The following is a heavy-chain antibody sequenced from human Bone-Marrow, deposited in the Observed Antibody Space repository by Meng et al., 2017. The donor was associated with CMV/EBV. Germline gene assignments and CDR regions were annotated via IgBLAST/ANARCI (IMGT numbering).Heavy chain of an antibody. CDR2: MNPNRGNT. V-gene: IGHV1-8*01. J-gene: IGHJ6*02. CDR1: GYTFSYYD. CDR3: ARGQVQCSTINCHDYRFSGMDV. D-gene: IGHD2/OR15-2a*01. Sequence: ASVKVSCKASGYTFSYYDIIWVRQASGQGLEWVGWMNPNRGNTAYAQKFQGRVTMTRDTSTSIAYMELSSLRSGDTAVYYCARGQVQCSTINCHDYRFSGMDVWGQGTTVTGYS.